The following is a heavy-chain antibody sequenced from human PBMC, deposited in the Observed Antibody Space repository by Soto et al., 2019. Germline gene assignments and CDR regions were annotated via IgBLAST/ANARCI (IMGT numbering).Heavy chain of an antibody. D-gene: IGHD3-22*01. CDR2: ISGSGGST. Sequence: GGSLRLSCAASGFTFSTYAMSWVRQAPGKGLEWVSGISGSGGSTYYADSVKGRFTISRDNSKNTLYLQMNSLRAEDTAVYYCAKVPHTYYYDSSGYLFDFWGQGTLVTVSS. V-gene: IGHV3-23*01. J-gene: IGHJ4*02. CDR3: AKVPHTYYYDSSGYLFDF. CDR1: GFTFSTYA.